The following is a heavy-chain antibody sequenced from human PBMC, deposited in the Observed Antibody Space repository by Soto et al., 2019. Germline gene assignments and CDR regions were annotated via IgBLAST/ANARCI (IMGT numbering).Heavy chain of an antibody. V-gene: IGHV1-18*01. CDR1: GYTFTSYG. D-gene: IGHD2-15*01. Sequence: GASVKVSCKASGYTFTSYGISWVRQAPGQGLEWMGWISAYNGNTNYAQKLQGRVTMTTDTSTSTAYMELRSLRPDDTAVYYCARDDGLVVAAIGFDPWGQGTLVTVSS. J-gene: IGHJ5*02. CDR3: ARDDGLVVAAIGFDP. CDR2: ISAYNGNT.